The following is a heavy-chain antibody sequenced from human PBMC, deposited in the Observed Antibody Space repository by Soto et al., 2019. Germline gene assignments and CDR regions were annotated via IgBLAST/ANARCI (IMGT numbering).Heavy chain of an antibody. V-gene: IGHV3-74*01. CDR3: AKFGMQTSWYYSDY. J-gene: IGHJ4*02. CDR2: MNMDGNRI. CDR1: GFTFSSYW. Sequence: GGSLRLSCAASGFTFSSYWMHWVRQAPGKGLEWVSRMNMDGNRISYVDSVKGRCTISRDNSKNTLYLQMHSLRAEDTAVYYCAKFGMQTSWYYSDYWGQGTLVTVSS. D-gene: IGHD3-16*01.